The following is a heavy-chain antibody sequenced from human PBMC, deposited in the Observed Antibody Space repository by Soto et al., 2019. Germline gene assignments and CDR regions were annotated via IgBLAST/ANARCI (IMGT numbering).Heavy chain of an antibody. CDR3: ARVLGTTVADYYYYGMDV. J-gene: IGHJ6*02. D-gene: IGHD6-19*01. CDR1: GYTFTSYG. CDR2: ISAYNGNT. Sequence: SVKVSCKASGYTFTSYGISWVRQAPGQGLEWMGWISAYNGNTNYAQKLQGRVTMTTDTSTSTAYMELRSLRSDDTAVYYCARVLGTTVADYYYYGMDVWGQGTTVTVSS. V-gene: IGHV1-18*01.